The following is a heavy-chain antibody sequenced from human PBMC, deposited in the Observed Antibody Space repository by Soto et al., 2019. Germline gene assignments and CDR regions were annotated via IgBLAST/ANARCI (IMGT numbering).Heavy chain of an antibody. V-gene: IGHV3-30*04. Sequence: GGSLILSCAASGFTFSTYAMHWVRQAPGKGLEWVAVISYDGSNKFYADSVKGRFTISRDNSKNTLYLQMNSLRVEDTAVYYCARGSGSDYDSSYYGLDVWGQGTTVTVSS. D-gene: IGHD3-22*01. CDR1: GFTFSTYA. J-gene: IGHJ6*02. CDR2: ISYDGSNK. CDR3: ARGSGSDYDSSYYGLDV.